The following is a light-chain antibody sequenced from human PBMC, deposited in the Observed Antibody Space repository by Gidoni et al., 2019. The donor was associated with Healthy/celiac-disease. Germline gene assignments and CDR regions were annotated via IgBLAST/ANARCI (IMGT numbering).Light chain of an antibody. CDR3: SSCAGSHNCV. J-gene: IGLJ1*01. CDR1: TSDVGGDNH. Sequence: ALTHPPSVSAYPAETLTISRTGTTSDVGGDNHVSWYKQLPGNAPKRMFYEVSTRPSGVPDRFSGSKSGDAASLTVAGLQAEDEADCYCSSCAGSHNCVFGTGTKVTVL. V-gene: IGLV2-8*01. CDR2: EVS.